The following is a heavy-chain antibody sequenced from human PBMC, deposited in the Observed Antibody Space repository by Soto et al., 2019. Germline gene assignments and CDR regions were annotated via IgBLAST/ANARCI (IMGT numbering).Heavy chain of an antibody. CDR1: GFSLSTSGMC. CDR2: IDWDDDK. J-gene: IGHJ4*02. Sequence: SGPTLVNPTQTLTLTCTFSGFSLSTSGMCVSWIRQPPGKALEWLARIDWDDDKYYSTSLKTRLTITKDTSKNQVVLTMTNMDPVDPATYYGAQYRYGNFDYCGKGALVTVPS. CDR3: AQYRYGNFDY. D-gene: IGHD5-18*01. V-gene: IGHV2-70*12.